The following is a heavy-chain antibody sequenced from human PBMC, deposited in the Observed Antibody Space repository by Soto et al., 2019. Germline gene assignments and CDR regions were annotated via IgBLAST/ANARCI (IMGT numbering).Heavy chain of an antibody. CDR2: ISSNGGST. V-gene: IGHV3-64D*06. Sequence: GGSLRRSCSASGFTFSSYAMHWVRQAPGKGLEYVSAISSNGGSTYYADSVKGRFTISRDNSKNTLYLQMSSLRAEDTAVYYCVKEGYSSSWYGTPLYGMDVWGQGTTVTVSS. CDR1: GFTFSSYA. J-gene: IGHJ6*02. D-gene: IGHD6-13*01. CDR3: VKEGYSSSWYGTPLYGMDV.